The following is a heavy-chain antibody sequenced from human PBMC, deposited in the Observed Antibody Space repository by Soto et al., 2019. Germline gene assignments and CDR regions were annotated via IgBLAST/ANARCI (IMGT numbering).Heavy chain of an antibody. CDR2: INPMSRTA. CDR3: ARGTYCGSNCFFAREY. Sequence: EQLVQSGAEVKKPGSSVKVSCKASGDTSTTYVTSWVRQAPGQGPEWIGGINPMSRTAKYSEKYNGRVTITADEATSTAYLDLTSLRFEDTAVYFCARGTYCGSNCFFAREYWGQGTLVTVSS. D-gene: IGHD2-21*01. CDR1: GDTSTTYV. J-gene: IGHJ4*02. V-gene: IGHV1-69*01.